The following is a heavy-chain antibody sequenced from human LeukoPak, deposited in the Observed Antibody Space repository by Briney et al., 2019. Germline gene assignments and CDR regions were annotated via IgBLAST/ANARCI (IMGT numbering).Heavy chain of an antibody. D-gene: IGHD6-19*01. CDR3: ARDYEQWLGGPSPAPDY. J-gene: IGHJ4*02. V-gene: IGHV1-2*02. Sequence: GASVKVSCKASGYTFTGYYMHWVRQAPGQGLEWMGWINPNSGGTNYAQKFQGRVTMTRDTSISTAYMELSRLRSDDTAVYYCARDYEQWLGGPSPAPDYWGQGTLVTVSS. CDR2: INPNSGGT. CDR1: GYTFTGYY.